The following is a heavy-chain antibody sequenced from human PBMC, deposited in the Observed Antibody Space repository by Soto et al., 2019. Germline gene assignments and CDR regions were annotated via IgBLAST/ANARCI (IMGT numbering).Heavy chain of an antibody. CDR2: IIPIFGTA. CDR1: GGTFSSYA. CDR3: ARSNYYDSSGYYRGTSYNWFDP. J-gene: IGHJ5*02. V-gene: IGHV1-69*06. D-gene: IGHD3-22*01. Sequence: SVKVSCKASGGTFSSYAISWVRQAPGQGLEWMGGIIPIFGTANYAQKFQGRVTITADKSTSTAYMELSSLRSEDTAVYYCARSNYYDSSGYYRGTSYNWFDPWGQGTLVTVSS.